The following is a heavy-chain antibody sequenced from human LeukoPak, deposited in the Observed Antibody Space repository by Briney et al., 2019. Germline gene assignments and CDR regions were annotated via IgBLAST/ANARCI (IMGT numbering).Heavy chain of an antibody. Sequence: GGSLRLSCAASGFTFSSYGMHWVRQAPGKGLEWVAVISYDGSNKYYADSVKGRFTISRDNSKNTLYLQMNSLRAEDTAVYYCAKAGVVATIVAVDYWGQGTLVTVSS. D-gene: IGHD5-12*01. CDR1: GFTFSSYG. J-gene: IGHJ4*02. CDR2: ISYDGSNK. V-gene: IGHV3-30*18. CDR3: AKAGVVATIVAVDY.